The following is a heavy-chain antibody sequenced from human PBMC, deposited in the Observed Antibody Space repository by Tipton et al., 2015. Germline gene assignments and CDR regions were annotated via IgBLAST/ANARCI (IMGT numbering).Heavy chain of an antibody. D-gene: IGHD6-13*01. CDR2: IYYSGST. J-gene: IGHJ4*02. CDR3: AKVYASSSWYVDY. Sequence: LRLSCTVSDGSISSYYWSWIRQPPGKGLEWIGYIYYSGSTNYNPSLKSRVTISVDTSNKQISLNLGSVTAADTAVYYCAKVYASSSWYVDYWGQGTLVTVSS. CDR1: DGSISSYY. V-gene: IGHV4-59*01.